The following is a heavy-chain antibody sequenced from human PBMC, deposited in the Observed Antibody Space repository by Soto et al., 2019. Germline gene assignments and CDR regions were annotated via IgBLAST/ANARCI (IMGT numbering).Heavy chain of an antibody. D-gene: IGHD3-3*02. CDR1: GYTFLDFY. Sequence: QVQLVQSGTEVKKPGASVKVSCKASGYTFLDFYIHWVRQAPGQGLVWMGFINPSGGGTTYAQLFQGRLTMSRETSTSTVYMELISLRSEDTAMYYCARDKPFSAGYWGQGTLVT. CDR2: INPSGGGT. J-gene: IGHJ4*02. CDR3: ARDKPFSAGY. V-gene: IGHV1-46*01.